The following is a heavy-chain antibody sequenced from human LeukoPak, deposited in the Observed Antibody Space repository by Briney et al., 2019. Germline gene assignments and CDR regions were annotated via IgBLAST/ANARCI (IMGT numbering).Heavy chain of an antibody. CDR3: ARHSFSYDSSGYPLGSLDY. CDR1: GYSFTSYW. CDR2: IYPGDSDT. Sequence: GESLKISCKGSGYSFTSYWIGWVRQMPGKGLEWMGIIYPGDSDTRYSPSFQGQVTISADKSISTAYLQWSSLKASDTAMYYCARHSFSYDSSGYPLGSLDYWGQGTLVTVSS. D-gene: IGHD3-22*01. J-gene: IGHJ4*02. V-gene: IGHV5-51*01.